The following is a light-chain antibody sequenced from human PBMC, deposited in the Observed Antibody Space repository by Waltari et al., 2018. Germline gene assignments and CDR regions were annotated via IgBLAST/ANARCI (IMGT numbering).Light chain of an antibody. CDR3: QQRSNWPPYT. J-gene: IGKJ2*01. CDR2: DAP. V-gene: IGKV3-11*01. Sequence: EIVLTQSPATLSLSPGERATLSCRASQSVSSYLAWYQQKLGQAPRLLIYDAPNRATGIPARFSGSGSGTDFTLTISSLEPEDFAVYYCQQRSNWPPYTFGQGTKLEIK. CDR1: QSVSSY.